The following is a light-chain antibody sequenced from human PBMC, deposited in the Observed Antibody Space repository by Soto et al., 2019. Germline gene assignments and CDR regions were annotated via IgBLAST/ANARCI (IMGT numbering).Light chain of an antibody. V-gene: IGLV1-44*01. CDR3: AAWDGGLNVVL. J-gene: IGLJ3*02. CDR2: SSN. CDR1: SPNIGTNT. Sequence: QSALTQPPSASGTPGQRVTISGSGSSPNIGTNTVNWYQRFPRSAPKLLMYSSNQRPSGVPDRFSGSKSGTSASLAISGLQSEDEADYYCAAWDGGLNVVLFGGGTKLTVL.